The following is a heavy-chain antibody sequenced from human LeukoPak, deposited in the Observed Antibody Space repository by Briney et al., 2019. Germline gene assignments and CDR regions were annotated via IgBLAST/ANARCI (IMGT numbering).Heavy chain of an antibody. CDR3: AGWVAASSYGWFDP. Sequence: ASVKVSCKASGYTFNAYYLHWVRQAPGQGLQWMGWINPNNGDTNYAQKFQGRVTMTRDTSISTAYMELSSLRSDDTAVYYCAGWVAASSYGWFDPRGQGTLVTVSS. J-gene: IGHJ5*02. D-gene: IGHD3-16*01. V-gene: IGHV1-2*02. CDR1: GYTFNAYY. CDR2: INPNNGDT.